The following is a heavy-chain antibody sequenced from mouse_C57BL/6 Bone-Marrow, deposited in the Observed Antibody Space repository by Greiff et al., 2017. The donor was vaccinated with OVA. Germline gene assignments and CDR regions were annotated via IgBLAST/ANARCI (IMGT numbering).Heavy chain of an antibody. CDR3: TRGSDDGYYDYFDY. D-gene: IGHD2-3*01. J-gene: IGHJ2*01. Sequence: QVQLQQSGAELVRPGASVTLSCKASGYTFTDYEMHWVKQTPVHGLEWIGAIDPETGGTAYNQKFKGKAILTADKSSSTAYMELRSLTSEDSAVYYCTRGSDDGYYDYFDYWGQGTTLTVSS. V-gene: IGHV1-15*01. CDR2: IDPETGGT. CDR1: GYTFTDYE.